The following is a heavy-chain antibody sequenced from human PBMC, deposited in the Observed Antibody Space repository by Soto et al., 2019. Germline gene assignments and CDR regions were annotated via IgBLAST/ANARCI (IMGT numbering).Heavy chain of an antibody. V-gene: IGHV4-38-2*01. CDR3: ARAPHYFDY. CDR2: LYHSGST. J-gene: IGHJ4*02. CDR1: GYPISSGYY. Sequence: PSETLSLTCAVSGYPISSGYYWGWIRQSPGKGLGWIGSLYHSGSTYYNPSLKSRVTISVDSSKNQFSLKLSSVTAADTAVYYRARAPHYFDYWGQGTLVTVSS.